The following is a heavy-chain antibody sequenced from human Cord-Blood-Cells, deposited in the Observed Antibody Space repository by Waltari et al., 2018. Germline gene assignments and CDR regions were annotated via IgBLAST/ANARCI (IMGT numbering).Heavy chain of an antibody. Sequence: QITLKESGPMLVKPTQTLTLTCTFSGFSLSTSGVGVGWIRQPPGKALEWLALIYWNDDKRYSPSLKSRLTITKDTSKNQVVLTMTNMDPVDTATYYCAHISAVGDIVVVPAADAFDIWGQGTMVTVSS. D-gene: IGHD2-2*01. CDR1: GFSLSTSGVG. CDR3: AHISAVGDIVVVPAADAFDI. V-gene: IGHV2-5*01. CDR2: IYWNDDK. J-gene: IGHJ3*02.